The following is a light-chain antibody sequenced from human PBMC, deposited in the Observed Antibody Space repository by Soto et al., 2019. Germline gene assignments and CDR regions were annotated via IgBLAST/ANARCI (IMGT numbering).Light chain of an antibody. J-gene: IGLJ1*01. V-gene: IGLV2-23*02. CDR3: CSYAGISTFYV. Sequence: QSALTQPASVSGSPGQSITISCTGTSSEVGSYNLVSWYQQHPGKAPKLMIYGVNKRPSGVSNRFSGSKSGNTASLTISGFQAEDEADYYCCSYAGISTFYVFGTGTKVTV. CDR1: SSEVGSYNL. CDR2: GVN.